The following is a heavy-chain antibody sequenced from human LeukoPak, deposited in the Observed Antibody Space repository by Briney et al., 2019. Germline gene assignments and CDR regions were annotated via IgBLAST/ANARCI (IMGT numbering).Heavy chain of an antibody. CDR1: GYTFTSYD. CDR2: MNPNSGNT. J-gene: IGHJ5*02. Sequence: ASVKVSCKASGYTFTSYDINWVRQATGQGLEWMGWMNPNSGNTGYAQKFQGRVTMTRNTSISKAYMELSSLRSEDTAVYYCARGRGGKYQLLYNWFDPWGQGTLVTVSS. V-gene: IGHV1-8*01. D-gene: IGHD2-2*01. CDR3: ARGRGGKYQLLYNWFDP.